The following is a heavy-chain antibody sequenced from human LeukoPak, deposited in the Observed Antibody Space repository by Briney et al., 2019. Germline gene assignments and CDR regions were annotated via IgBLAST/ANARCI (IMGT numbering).Heavy chain of an antibody. CDR2: TSSDLNVK. D-gene: IGHD5-24*01. Sequence: GGSLGLSCAASGFTFRNYVIHWVRQAPGKGLEWVAVTSSDLNVKLYADSVKGRFTISRDNSKNTLYLQMNSLRAEDTAVYYCAREMTIITYSFDSWGQGTLVTVSS. V-gene: IGHV3-30-3*01. CDR3: AREMTIITYSFDS. CDR1: GFTFRNYV. J-gene: IGHJ4*02.